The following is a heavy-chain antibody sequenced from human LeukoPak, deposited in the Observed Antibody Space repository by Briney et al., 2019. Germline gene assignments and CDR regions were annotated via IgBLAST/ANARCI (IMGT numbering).Heavy chain of an antibody. V-gene: IGHV1-8*01. J-gene: IGHJ6*03. CDR3: ARGDMAAVPGYYYYYMDV. D-gene: IGHD6-13*01. CDR1: GYTFTSYD. Sequence: ASVKVSCKTSGYTFTSYDINWVRRATGQGLEWMGRMNPNSGNTVYAQKFQGRVIMTRNTSKTTAYMEMSGLRSEDTAVYYCARGDMAAVPGYYYYYMDVWGKGTTVIVSS. CDR2: MNPNSGNT.